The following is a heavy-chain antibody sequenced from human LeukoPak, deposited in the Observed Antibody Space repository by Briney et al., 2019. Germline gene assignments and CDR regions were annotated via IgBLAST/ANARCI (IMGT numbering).Heavy chain of an antibody. CDR2: IWYDGSQK. J-gene: IGHJ6*04. V-gene: IGHV3-33*01. CDR1: GFTFSTYG. Sequence: GGSLRLSCAATGFTFSTYGMHWVRQAPGKGLEWVAVIWYDGSQKYYADSVKGRLTISRDNAKNTLYLQMNSLRAEDTAVYYCARAGGITGYYYYYGMDVGGEGTTITVSS. CDR3: ARAGGITGYYYYYGMDV. D-gene: IGHD1-14*01.